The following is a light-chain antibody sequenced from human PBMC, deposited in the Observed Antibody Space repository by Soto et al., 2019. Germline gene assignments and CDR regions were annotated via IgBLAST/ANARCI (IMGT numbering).Light chain of an antibody. Sequence: IQMTQSPSSLSASVGDRVTITCRASQGVRDDVGWYQQKPGKAPKLLIYSASTLQSGVPSRFSGSGSGTDFTLTISGLLPEDFATYYCLQESNYPLPFGGGTKVEIK. CDR3: LQESNYPLP. CDR2: SAS. CDR1: QGVRDD. V-gene: IGKV1-6*01. J-gene: IGKJ4*01.